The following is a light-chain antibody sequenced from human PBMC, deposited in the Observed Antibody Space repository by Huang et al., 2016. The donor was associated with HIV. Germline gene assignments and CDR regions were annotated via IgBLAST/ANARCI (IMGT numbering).Light chain of an antibody. Sequence: DIVMTQSPDSLAVSLGERATIHCKSSQSVLYSSNNNNYLAWYQQKPGQTPKLLIYWASTRESGVPDRFSGSGSETDFTLTISSLQAEDVAVYYCQQYYSSPLTFGGGTKVEIK. CDR3: QQYYSSPLT. J-gene: IGKJ4*01. CDR2: WAS. CDR1: QSVLYSSNNNNY. V-gene: IGKV4-1*01.